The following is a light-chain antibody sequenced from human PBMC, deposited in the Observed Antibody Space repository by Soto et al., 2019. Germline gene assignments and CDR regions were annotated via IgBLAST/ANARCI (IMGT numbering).Light chain of an antibody. V-gene: IGKV1-39*01. CDR2: AAS. Sequence: DIQMTQSPPSLSASVGDRVTITCRASQSISSYLNWYQQKPGSAPKLLIYAASSLQSGVPSRFSGSGSGTDFTLTISSLQHEDFATYYCQQSYSFPKTFGQGNKVDIK. CDR3: QQSYSFPKT. CDR1: QSISSY. J-gene: IGKJ1*01.